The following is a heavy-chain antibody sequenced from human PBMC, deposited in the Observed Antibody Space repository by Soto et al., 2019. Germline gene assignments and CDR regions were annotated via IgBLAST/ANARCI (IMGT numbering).Heavy chain of an antibody. CDR2: IYYSGST. Sequence: SETLSLTCSVSGGSISSSSYYWGWIRQPPGKGLEWIGSIYYSGSTYYNPSLKSRVTISVDTSKNQFSLKLSSVTAADTAVYYCARHSRYCSSTSCYAAYYYGMDVWGQGTTVTVSS. CDR1: GGSISSSSYY. V-gene: IGHV4-39*01. J-gene: IGHJ6*02. D-gene: IGHD2-2*01. CDR3: ARHSRYCSSTSCYAAYYYGMDV.